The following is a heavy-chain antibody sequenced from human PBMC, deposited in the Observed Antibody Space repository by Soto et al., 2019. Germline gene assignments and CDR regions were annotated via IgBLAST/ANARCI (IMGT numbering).Heavy chain of an antibody. CDR2: IKQDGSED. Sequence: EVHLVESGAGLVQPGGSLRLSCATSGFTFRSYWMTWVRQAPGKGLEWVASIKQDGSEDHYVDSVKGRFTISRDNAENSLYLQMNSLKVDDTAVYYCARDPGRRFDYWGPGTLVTVSS. V-gene: IGHV3-7*03. CDR1: GFTFRSYW. D-gene: IGHD1-1*01. J-gene: IGHJ4*02. CDR3: ARDPGRRFDY.